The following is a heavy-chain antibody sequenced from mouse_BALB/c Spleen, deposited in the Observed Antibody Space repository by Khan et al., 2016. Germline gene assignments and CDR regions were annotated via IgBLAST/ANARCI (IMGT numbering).Heavy chain of an antibody. Sequence: VQLQESGAELVRPGASVKLSCKALGYTFTDYEMHWVKQKPVRGLEWIGAIHPGTGGSAYNPKFKGKATLTADISSSTAYMELSSLTSEDTADYFCTKGLRRGYYLDYWGQGTALTVSS. CDR3: TKGLRRGYYLDY. V-gene: IGHV1-15*01. CDR2: IHPGTGGS. J-gene: IGHJ2*01. D-gene: IGHD2-4*01. CDR1: GYTFTDYE.